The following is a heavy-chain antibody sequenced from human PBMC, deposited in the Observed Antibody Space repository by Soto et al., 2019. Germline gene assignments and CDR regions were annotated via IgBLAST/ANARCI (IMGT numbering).Heavy chain of an antibody. CDR2: INPKSGGT. CDR1: GYTFSAYY. D-gene: IGHD3-22*01. J-gene: IGHJ4*02. Sequence: QVHLVQSGAEVKKPGASVKVSCKTSGYTFSAYYMHWVRQAPGQGLEWMGWINPKSGGTLYAQKFQGRVHMTRDTSISTAYMELSRLRSDDTAVYYCARGGTFAYDTSGYSVYWGQGTLVTVSS. CDR3: ARGGTFAYDTSGYSVY. V-gene: IGHV1-2*02.